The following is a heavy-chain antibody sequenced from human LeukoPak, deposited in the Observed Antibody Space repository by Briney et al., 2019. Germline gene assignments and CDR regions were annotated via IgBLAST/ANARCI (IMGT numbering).Heavy chain of an antibody. CDR2: ISISSVDS. J-gene: IGHJ5*02. D-gene: IGHD3-10*01. V-gene: IGHV3-23*01. CDR3: AKDRELLFAHCWFDL. Sequence: PGGSLRLSCTASGFTFSNFDMGWVRQAPGKGLEWVGGISISSVDSYYADSVKGRFSISRDDSKNTLYLQMNRLRDEDTAIYYCAKDRELLFAHCWFDLWGQGILVTVSS. CDR1: GFTFSNFD.